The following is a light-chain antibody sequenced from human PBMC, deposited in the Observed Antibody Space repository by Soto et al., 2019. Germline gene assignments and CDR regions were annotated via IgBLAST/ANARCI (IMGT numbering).Light chain of an antibody. J-gene: IGKJ1*01. Sequence: EIVMTQSPAILSLSPGERATLSCRASQSVDSSLAWYQQKPGQAPRLLIHGASTRAPDIPARFSGSGSGTDFTLTINSLQSEDFAVYYCQHYYQWPRTFGQGTEVDVK. CDR1: QSVDSS. CDR3: QHYYQWPRT. CDR2: GAS. V-gene: IGKV3-15*01.